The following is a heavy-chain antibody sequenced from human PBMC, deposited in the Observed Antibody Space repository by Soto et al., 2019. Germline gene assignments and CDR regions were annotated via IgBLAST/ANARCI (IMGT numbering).Heavy chain of an antibody. D-gene: IGHD3-9*01. CDR2: IYYSGSS. V-gene: IGHV4-59*01. CDR1: GGSFSGYY. Sequence: SETLSLTCAVYGGSFSGYYWSWIRQPPGKGLEWIGYIYYSGSSNYTPSLKSRVTISVDTSKNHFSLKLISVTAADTAFYYCASLTWSDYYYYYYMDVWGKGTTVTVSS. J-gene: IGHJ6*03. CDR3: ASLTWSDYYYYYYMDV.